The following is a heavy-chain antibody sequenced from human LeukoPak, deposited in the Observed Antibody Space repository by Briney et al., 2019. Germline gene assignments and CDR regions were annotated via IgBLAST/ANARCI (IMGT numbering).Heavy chain of an antibody. D-gene: IGHD5-18*01. V-gene: IGHV3-11*01. Sequence: PGGSLRLSCAASGFTFSDYYMSWIRQAPGKGLEWVSYISSSGSTIYYADSVKGRFTISRDNAKNSLYLQMNSLRPEDTALYYCAKDIGGYSYGLGGNFDYWGQGTLVTVSS. CDR1: GFTFSDYY. J-gene: IGHJ4*02. CDR3: AKDIGGYSYGLGGNFDY. CDR2: ISSSGSTI.